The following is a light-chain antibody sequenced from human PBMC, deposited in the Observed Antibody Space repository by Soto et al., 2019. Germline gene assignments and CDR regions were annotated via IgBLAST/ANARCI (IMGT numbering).Light chain of an antibody. Sequence: IVMTQSPAALSVSPGDSATISCRASQIVNTNVAWYHQRPGQAPTLLIFAASTRATGVAARFSGSGSGTKCTLTVDSLQSEDFAVYYWQQYNNWPRTFGQGTKVDI. CDR2: AAS. CDR1: QIVNTN. J-gene: IGKJ1*01. V-gene: IGKV3-15*01. CDR3: QQYNNWPRT.